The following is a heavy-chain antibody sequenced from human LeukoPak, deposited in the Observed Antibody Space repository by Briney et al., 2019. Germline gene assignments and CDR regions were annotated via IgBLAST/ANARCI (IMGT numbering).Heavy chain of an antibody. V-gene: IGHV3-9*01. Sequence: QPGRSLRLSCAASGFTFDDYAMHWVRQAPGKGLEWVSGISWNSGSIGYADSVKGRFTISRDNAKNSLYLQMNSLRAEDTALYYCAKGDSYGDPFDYWGQGTLVTVSS. D-gene: IGHD4-17*01. CDR3: AKGDSYGDPFDY. CDR2: ISWNSGSI. CDR1: GFTFDDYA. J-gene: IGHJ4*02.